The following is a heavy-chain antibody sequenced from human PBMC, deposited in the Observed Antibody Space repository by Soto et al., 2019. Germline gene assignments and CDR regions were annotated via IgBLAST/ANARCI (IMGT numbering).Heavy chain of an antibody. CDR1: GYTFTSHD. CDR2: INSNSGHT. V-gene: IGHV1-8*01. Sequence: QVQLVQSGAEVKKPGASVKVSCKASGYTFTSHDINWVRQATGQGLEWMGWINSNSGHTGYAQKFQGRVTMTRDTSISTAYMELSSLRSDDTAVYYCARDRPFDRWGQGALVTVSS. CDR3: ARDRPFDR. J-gene: IGHJ4*02.